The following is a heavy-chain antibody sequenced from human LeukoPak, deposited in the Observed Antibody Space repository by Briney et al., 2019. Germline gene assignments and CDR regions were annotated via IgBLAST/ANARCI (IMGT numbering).Heavy chain of an antibody. CDR3: ARAIVVVPAAFYYYGMDV. J-gene: IGHJ6*02. D-gene: IGHD2-2*01. CDR2: ISYDGSNK. CDR1: GFTFSSYA. V-gene: IGHV3-30-3*01. Sequence: GRSLRLSCAASGFTFSSYAMHWVRQAPGKGLEWVAVISYDGSNKYYADSVKGRFTISRDNSKNTLYLQMNSLRAEDTAVYYCARAIVVVPAAFYYYGMDVWGQGTTVTVSS.